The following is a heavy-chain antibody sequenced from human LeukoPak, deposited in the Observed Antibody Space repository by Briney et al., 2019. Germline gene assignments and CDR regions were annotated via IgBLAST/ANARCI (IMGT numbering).Heavy chain of an antibody. V-gene: IGHV4-59*01. D-gene: IGHD3-10*01. CDR3: ARVPVRYGSGSYYNPYYFDY. CDR1: GGSISSYY. J-gene: IGHJ4*02. CDR2: VYYSGST. Sequence: SETLSLTCTVSGGSISSYYWSWIRQPPGKGLEWIGYVYYSGSTNYNPSLKSRVTISVDTPKNQFSLKLSSVTAADTAVYYCARVPVRYGSGSYYNPYYFDYWGQGTLVTVSS.